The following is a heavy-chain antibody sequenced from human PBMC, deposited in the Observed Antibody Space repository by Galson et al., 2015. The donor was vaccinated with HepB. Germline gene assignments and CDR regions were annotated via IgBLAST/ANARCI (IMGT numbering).Heavy chain of an antibody. CDR1: GYTFTGYY. J-gene: IGHJ5*02. V-gene: IGHV1-2*04. CDR2: INPNSGGT. CDR3: AGWVDWPSNWFDP. D-gene: IGHD3-9*01. Sequence: SVKVSCKASGYTFTGYYMHWVRQAPGQGLEWMGWINPNSGGTNYAQKFQGWVTMTRDTSISTAYMELSRLRSDDTAVYYCAGWVDWPSNWFDPWGQGTLVTVSS.